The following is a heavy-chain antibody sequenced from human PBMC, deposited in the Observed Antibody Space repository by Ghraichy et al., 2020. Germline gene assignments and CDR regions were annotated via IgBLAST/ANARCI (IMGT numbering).Heavy chain of an antibody. CDR2: IIPNLGKA. CDR3: AREDSSTSPVDY. Sequence: SVKVSCKASGGTFSSYAISWVRQAPGQGLEWMGRIIPNLGKANYAQKFQGRVTITADKSTSTAYMELSSLRSEDTAVYYCAREDSSTSPVDYWGQGTLVTVSS. D-gene: IGHD6-6*01. V-gene: IGHV1-69*04. J-gene: IGHJ4*02. CDR1: GGTFSSYA.